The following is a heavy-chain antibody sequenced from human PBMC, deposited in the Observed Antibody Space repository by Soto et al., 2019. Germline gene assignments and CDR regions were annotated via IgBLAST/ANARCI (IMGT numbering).Heavy chain of an antibody. CDR1: GGSFSGYY. Sequence: SETLSLTCAVYGGSFSGYYWSWIRQPPGKGLEWIGEINHSGSTNYNPSLKSRVTISVDTSKNQFSLKLSSVTAADTAVYYCARGTVTTFFWFDPWGQGTLVTVSS. D-gene: IGHD4-4*01. J-gene: IGHJ5*02. CDR3: ARGTVTTFFWFDP. V-gene: IGHV4-34*01. CDR2: INHSGST.